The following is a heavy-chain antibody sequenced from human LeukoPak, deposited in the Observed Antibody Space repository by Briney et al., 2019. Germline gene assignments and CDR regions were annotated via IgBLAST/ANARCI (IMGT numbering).Heavy chain of an antibody. CDR2: ISAYNGNT. D-gene: IGHD3-22*01. V-gene: IGHV1-18*01. CDR3: ARHYYDSSGYPLDAFDI. J-gene: IGHJ3*02. Sequence: ASVKVSCKASGYTFTSYGISWVRQAPGQGLEWMGWISAYNGNTNYAQKLQGRVTMTTDTSTSTAYMELRSLRSDDTAVCYCARHYYDSSGYPLDAFDIWGQGTMVTVSS. CDR1: GYTFTSYG.